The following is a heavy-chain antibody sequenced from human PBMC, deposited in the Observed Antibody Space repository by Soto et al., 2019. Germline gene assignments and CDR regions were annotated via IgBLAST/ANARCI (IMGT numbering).Heavy chain of an antibody. J-gene: IGHJ4*02. D-gene: IGHD4-17*01. CDR1: GFTFSSYA. Sequence: PGGSLRLSCAASGFTFSSYAMSWVRQAPGKGLEWVSAISGSGGSTYYADSVKGRFTISRDNSKNTLYLQMNSLRAEDTAVYYCAKVQEMYGDYGYHFDYWGQGTLVTVSS. V-gene: IGHV3-23*01. CDR3: AKVQEMYGDYGYHFDY. CDR2: ISGSGGST.